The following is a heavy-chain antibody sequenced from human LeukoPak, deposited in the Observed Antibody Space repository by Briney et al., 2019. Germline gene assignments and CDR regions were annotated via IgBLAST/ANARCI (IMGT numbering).Heavy chain of an antibody. V-gene: IGHV4-4*09. CDR3: ARVRVSGSYLYYFDS. CDR1: GGSISSYH. D-gene: IGHD1-26*01. Sequence: SETLSLTCTVSGGSISSYHWSWVRQPPGKGLEWIGYILTSGCTNYNPSLKSRLTISVDTSKNQFTLKVNSVTAADTAVYYCARVRVSGSYLYYFDSWGQGNLVTVSS. J-gene: IGHJ4*02. CDR2: ILTSGCT.